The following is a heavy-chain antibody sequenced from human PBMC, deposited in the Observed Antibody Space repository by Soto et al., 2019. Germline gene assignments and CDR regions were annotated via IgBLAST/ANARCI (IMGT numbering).Heavy chain of an antibody. V-gene: IGHV1-3*01. CDR3: ARDTGDGTFDF. J-gene: IGHJ4*02. CDR2: INAGYGNT. CDR1: GYTFSSYA. D-gene: IGHD7-27*01. Sequence: ASVKVSCKASGYTFSSYAMHWVRQAPGQRLEWMGWINAGYGNTKSSQKFQDRVTISRDTSASTAYMELTSLRSEDTAVYYCARDTGDGTFDFWGRGTLVTVSS.